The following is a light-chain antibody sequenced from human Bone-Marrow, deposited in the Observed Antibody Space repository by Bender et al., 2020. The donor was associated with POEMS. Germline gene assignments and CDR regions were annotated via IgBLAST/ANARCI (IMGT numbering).Light chain of an antibody. V-gene: IGLV2-23*01. CDR3: CSYVPLGNWV. CDR1: SSDVGSYNF. J-gene: IGLJ3*02. Sequence: QSALTQPASVSGSPGQSITISCTGISSDVGSYNFVSWYQQYPGKAPKLIISEAIERPSGVSTRFSGCDSGRTASQTISGLRGGGGADYYCCSYVPLGNWVFGGGTELPVL. CDR2: EAI.